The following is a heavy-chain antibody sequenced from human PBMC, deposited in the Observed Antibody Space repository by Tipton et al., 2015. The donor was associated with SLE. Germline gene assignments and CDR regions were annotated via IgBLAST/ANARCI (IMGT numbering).Heavy chain of an antibody. D-gene: IGHD6-6*01. CDR1: GYTFTSYD. CDR3: ARAGSSSYYFYYMDV. CDR2: MNPNSGNT. J-gene: IGHJ6*03. V-gene: IGHV1-8*01. Sequence: QSGPEVKKPGASVKVSCKASGYTFTSYDINWVRQATGQGLEWMGWMNPNSGNTGYAQKFQGRVTMTRNTSISTAYMELSSLRSEDTAVYYCARAGSSSYYFYYMDVWGKVTTVTVSS.